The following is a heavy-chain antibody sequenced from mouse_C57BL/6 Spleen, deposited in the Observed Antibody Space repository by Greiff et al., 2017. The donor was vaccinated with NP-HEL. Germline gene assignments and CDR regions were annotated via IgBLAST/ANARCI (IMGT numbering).Heavy chain of an antibody. V-gene: IGHV1-54*01. CDR1: GYAFTNYL. D-gene: IGHD3-3*01. CDR3: ARGEGQGYFDY. J-gene: IGHJ2*01. Sequence: QVQLQQSGAELVRPGTSVKVSCKASGYAFTNYLIEWVKQRPGQGLEWIGVINPGSGGTNYNEKFKGKATLTADKSSSTAYMQLSSLTSEDSAVYFCARGEGQGYFDYWGQGTTLTVSS. CDR2: INPGSGGT.